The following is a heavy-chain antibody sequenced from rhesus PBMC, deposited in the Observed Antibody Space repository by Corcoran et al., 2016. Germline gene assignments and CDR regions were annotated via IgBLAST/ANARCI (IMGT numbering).Heavy chain of an antibody. D-gene: IGHD1-44*02. CDR1: GGSISSNY. Sequence: QLQLQESGPGLVKPSETLSLTCAVSGGSISSNYWSWIRQPPGKGLEWIGRISGSGWRSAFNPSLKSRVTLSTETSKNQFSLEPGSVTAADPAVYSCARLHSGLDSWGQGVVVTVS. CDR3: ARLHSGLDS. V-gene: IGHV4-173*01. CDR2: ISGSGWRS. J-gene: IGHJ6*01.